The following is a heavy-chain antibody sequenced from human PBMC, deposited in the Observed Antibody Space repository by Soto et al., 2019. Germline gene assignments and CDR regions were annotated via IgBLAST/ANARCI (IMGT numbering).Heavy chain of an antibody. V-gene: IGHV4-59*08. CDR1: GGSISSYY. CDR2: IYYSGST. Sequence: SETLSLTCTVSGGSISSYYWSWIRQPPGKGLEWIGYIYYSGSTNYNPSLKSRVTISVDTSKNQFSLKLSSVTAADTAVYYCAGTAPPEKYGDYYYYYYYMDVWGKGTTVTVSS. CDR3: AGTAPPEKYGDYYYYYYYMDV. D-gene: IGHD4-17*01. J-gene: IGHJ6*03.